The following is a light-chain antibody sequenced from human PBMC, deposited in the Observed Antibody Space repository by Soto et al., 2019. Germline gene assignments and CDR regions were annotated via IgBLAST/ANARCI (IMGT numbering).Light chain of an antibody. V-gene: IGKV1-9*01. CDR2: EAS. CDR3: QQLNSYPPT. CDR1: HDISTF. Sequence: DIQLTQSPSLLSASIGDRVTITCQASHDISTFLAWYQQKPGKAPKLLIYEASTLQSGVPSRFSGSGSGTEFTLTISGLLPEDFAAYHCQQLNSYPPTFGQGTRLET. J-gene: IGKJ5*01.